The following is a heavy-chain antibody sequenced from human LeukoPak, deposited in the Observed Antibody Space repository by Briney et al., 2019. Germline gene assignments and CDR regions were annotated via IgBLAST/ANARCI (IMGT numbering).Heavy chain of an antibody. CDR3: AKAPTVDY. J-gene: IGHJ4*02. V-gene: IGHV3-30*18. CDR2: ISYDGSNK. CDR1: GFTFSSYG. Sequence: GGSLRLSCAASGFTFSSYGMHWVRQAPDKGLEWVAVISYDGSNKYYADSVKGRFTISRDNSKNTLYLQMNSLRAEDTAVYYCAKAPTVDYWGQGTLVTVSS.